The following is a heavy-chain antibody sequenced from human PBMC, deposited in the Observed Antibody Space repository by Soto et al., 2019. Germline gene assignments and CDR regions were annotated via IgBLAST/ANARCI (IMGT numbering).Heavy chain of an antibody. CDR2: SYYSGST. Sequence: QVQLQESGPGLVKPSQTLSLICTVSGGSISSGGYYWSWIRQYTGKGLEWIGYSYYSGSTYYIPSLKSRVTISVDTSKNQFSLKLSSVTEADTAVYYCARDGISRGAFNIWGQGTMVTVSS. J-gene: IGHJ3*02. CDR1: GGSISSGGYY. D-gene: IGHD2-15*01. CDR3: ARDGISRGAFNI. V-gene: IGHV4-31*03.